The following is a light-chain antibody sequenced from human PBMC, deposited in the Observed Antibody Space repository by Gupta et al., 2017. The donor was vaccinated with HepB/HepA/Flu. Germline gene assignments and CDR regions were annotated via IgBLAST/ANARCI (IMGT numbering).Light chain of an antibody. CDR1: SSDVGSYNL. Sequence: QSALTQPPSVSGSPGQSITISCTGTSSDVGSYNLVSWYQQHPGKAPKLMIFEVSKRPSGVSNRFSGSKSGNTASLTISGLQAEDEADYDGCSYAGSSTHVVFGGGTKLTVL. V-gene: IGLV2-23*02. CDR2: EVS. J-gene: IGLJ2*01. CDR3: CSYAGSSTHVV.